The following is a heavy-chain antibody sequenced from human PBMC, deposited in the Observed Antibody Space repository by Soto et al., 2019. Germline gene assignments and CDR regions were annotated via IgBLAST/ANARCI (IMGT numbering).Heavy chain of an antibody. Sequence: SETLSLTCAVYGGSFSGYYWTWIRQPPGTGLEWIGEINHSGSTNYNPSLKSRVTISVDTSKNQFSLKLTSVTAADTAVYFCARTRTVACYYGMDVWGQGTTVTVSS. CDR3: ARTRTVACYYGMDV. D-gene: IGHD4-4*01. CDR2: INHSGST. V-gene: IGHV4-34*01. CDR1: GGSFSGYY. J-gene: IGHJ6*02.